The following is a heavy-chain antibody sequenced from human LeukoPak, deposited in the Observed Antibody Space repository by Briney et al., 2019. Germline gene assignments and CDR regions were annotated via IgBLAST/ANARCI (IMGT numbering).Heavy chain of an antibody. D-gene: IGHD6-19*01. V-gene: IGHV3-33*08. Sequence: GRSLRLSCAASGFTFSSYAMHWVRQAPGKGLEWVAVIWYDGSKKYYEDSVKGRFTISRDNSKNTLYLQVNSLRADDTAVYYCARSYRSGWYYFDYWGQGTLVIVSS. CDR1: GFTFSSYA. CDR3: ARSYRSGWYYFDY. CDR2: IWYDGSKK. J-gene: IGHJ4*02.